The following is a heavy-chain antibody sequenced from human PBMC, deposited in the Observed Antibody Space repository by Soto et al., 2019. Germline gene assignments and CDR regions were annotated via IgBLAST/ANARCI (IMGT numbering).Heavy chain of an antibody. CDR1: GYTFTSYA. J-gene: IGHJ4*02. Sequence: GASVKVSCKASGYTFTSYAMHWVRQAPGQRLEWMGWINAGNGNTKYSQKFQGRVTITRDTSASTAYMELSSLRSEDTALYYCARDPYYDFWSGYPDYWGQGTLVTVSS. D-gene: IGHD3-3*01. CDR2: INAGNGNT. V-gene: IGHV1-3*01. CDR3: ARDPYYDFWSGYPDY.